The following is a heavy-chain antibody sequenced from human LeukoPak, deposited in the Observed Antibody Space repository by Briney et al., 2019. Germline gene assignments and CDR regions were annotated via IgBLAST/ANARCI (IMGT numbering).Heavy chain of an antibody. CDR2: ISWNSGSI. CDR3: AKVEGSYSYLFDIDV. V-gene: IGHV3-9*01. J-gene: IGHJ6*02. Sequence: PGGSLRRSCAASGFTFDDYVMLWVGHAPGKGLRWVLDISWNSGSIGYEESVKGQFTISRYNGKNAVYLQMSSLRYEEPALYYCAKVEGSYSYLFDIDVWGQASTVTVSS. CDR1: GFTFDDYV. D-gene: IGHD3-16*01.